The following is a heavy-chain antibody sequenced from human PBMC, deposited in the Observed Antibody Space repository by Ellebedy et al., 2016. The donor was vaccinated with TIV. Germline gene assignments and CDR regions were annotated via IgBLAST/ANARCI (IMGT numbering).Heavy chain of an antibody. Sequence: GESLKISXAASGFTFSDYYMSWIRQAPGKGLEWVGRIKSKTDGGTTDNAAPVKGRFTISRDDSKNTLYLQMNSLKTEDTAVYYCTTDLPGAWGQGTLVTVSS. CDR1: GFTFSDYY. CDR2: IKSKTDGGTT. D-gene: IGHD3-10*01. J-gene: IGHJ5*02. CDR3: TTDLPGA. V-gene: IGHV3-15*01.